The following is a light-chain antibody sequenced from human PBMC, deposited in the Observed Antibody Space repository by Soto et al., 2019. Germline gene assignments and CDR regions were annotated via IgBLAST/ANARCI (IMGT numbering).Light chain of an antibody. CDR3: QQYNNWPRT. J-gene: IGKJ1*01. V-gene: IGKV3-15*01. CDR2: GAS. Sequence: EIGMTQSPGTLSLSPGERATLSCRASQSVSSNLAWYQQKPGQAPSLLIYGASTRATGIPARFSGSGSGTEFALTISSLQSEDFAVYYCQQYNNWPRTFGQGTKVEIK. CDR1: QSVSSN.